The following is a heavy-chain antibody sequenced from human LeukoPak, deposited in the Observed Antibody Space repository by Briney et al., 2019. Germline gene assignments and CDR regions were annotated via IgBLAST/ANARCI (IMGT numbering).Heavy chain of an antibody. CDR1: GGSLSSSNW. CDR3: ARLWPNYYDSSGYFDY. Sequence: SETLSLTCAVSGGSLSSSNWWSWVRQPPGKGLEWIGEIYHSGSTNYNPSLKSRVTISVDKSKNQFSLKLSSVTAADTAVYYCARLWPNYYDSSGYFDYWGQGTLVTVSS. D-gene: IGHD3-22*01. CDR2: IYHSGST. V-gene: IGHV4-4*02. J-gene: IGHJ4*02.